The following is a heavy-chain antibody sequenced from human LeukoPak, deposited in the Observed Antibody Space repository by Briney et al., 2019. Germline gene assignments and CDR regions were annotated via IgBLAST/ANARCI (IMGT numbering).Heavy chain of an antibody. CDR2: ISNDDGAK. CDR3: ARGNGPGSFLIDY. CDR1: GFTFSSFA. V-gene: IGHV3-30-3*01. D-gene: IGHD3-10*01. J-gene: IGHJ4*02. Sequence: GGSLRLSCAASGFTFSSFAVHWVRQAPGKGLEWAALISNDDGAKHYANSVKGRFTVSRDNSKSTLYLEMNSLRAEDTAVYFRARGNGPGSFLIDYLGQGALVTVSS.